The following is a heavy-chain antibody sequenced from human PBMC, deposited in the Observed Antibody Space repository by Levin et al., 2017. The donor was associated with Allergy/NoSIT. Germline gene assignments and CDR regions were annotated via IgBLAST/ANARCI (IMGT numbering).Heavy chain of an antibody. CDR2: IYPGDSDT. D-gene: IGHD2-15*01. V-gene: IGHV5-51*01. Sequence: KAGGSLRLSCKGSGYSFTTYWIGWVRQMPGKGLEWMGIIYPGDSDTRYSPSFRGQVTISADKSINTAYLQWSSLKASDTAMYYCARRGDCSGGRCHPDYWGQGTLVTVSS. J-gene: IGHJ4*02. CDR3: ARRGDCSGGRCHPDY. CDR1: GYSFTTYW.